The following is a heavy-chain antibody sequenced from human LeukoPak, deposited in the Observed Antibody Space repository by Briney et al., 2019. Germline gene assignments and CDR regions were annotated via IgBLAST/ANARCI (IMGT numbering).Heavy chain of an antibody. V-gene: IGHV4-38-2*02. J-gene: IGHJ4*02. CDR1: GYSISSGYY. D-gene: IGHD6-13*01. Sequence: SETLSLTCTVSGYSISSGYYWSWIRQPPGKGLEWIGEINHSGSTNYNPSLKSRVTISVDTSKNQFSLKLSSVTAADTAVYYCAREPEAAGTFDYWGQGTLATVSS. CDR2: INHSGST. CDR3: AREPEAAGTFDY.